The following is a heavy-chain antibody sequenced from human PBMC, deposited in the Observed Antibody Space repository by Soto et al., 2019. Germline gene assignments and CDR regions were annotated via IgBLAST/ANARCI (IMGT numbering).Heavy chain of an antibody. CDR1: GGSISSGGYY. CDR3: ASLNPTTVTKPGAFDI. J-gene: IGHJ3*02. D-gene: IGHD4-17*01. CDR2: IYYSGST. V-gene: IGHV4-31*03. Sequence: QVQLQESGPGLVKPSQTLSLTCTVSGGSISSGGYYWSWIRQHPGKGLEWIGYIYYSGSTYYNPSLKSRVTISVDTSKSQFSLKLSSVTAADTAVYYCASLNPTTVTKPGAFDIWGQGTMVTVSS.